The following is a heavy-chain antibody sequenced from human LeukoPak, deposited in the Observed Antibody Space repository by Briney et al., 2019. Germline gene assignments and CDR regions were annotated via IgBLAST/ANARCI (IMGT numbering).Heavy chain of an antibody. V-gene: IGHV4-39*07. Sequence: SETLSLTCTVSGDSINNKDYYWSWIRQPPGRGLEWIGTIYFSGIAYSKPSLEGRVTLSVDTSKNQFSLRLRSVTAADTAVYYCARSRLDYFDYWGQGTLVTVSS. CDR1: GDSINNKDYY. CDR3: ARSRLDYFDY. J-gene: IGHJ4*02. CDR2: IYFSGIA.